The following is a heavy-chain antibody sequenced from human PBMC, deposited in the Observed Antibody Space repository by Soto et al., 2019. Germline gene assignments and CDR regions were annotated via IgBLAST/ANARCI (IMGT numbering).Heavy chain of an antibody. CDR3: ERVDTGRYFEVDL. CDR1: GFTFINYC. D-gene: IGHD1-26*01. J-gene: IGHJ4*02. Sequence: XGSLRLACAASGFTFINYCMSWVRQAPGKGLEWVANIKQDGGEKYYVDSVKGRFTISRDNAKNSLYLQMNSLRAEDTAVYYCERVDTGRYFEVDLWGPGTLVTVSS. V-gene: IGHV3-7*03. CDR2: IKQDGGEK.